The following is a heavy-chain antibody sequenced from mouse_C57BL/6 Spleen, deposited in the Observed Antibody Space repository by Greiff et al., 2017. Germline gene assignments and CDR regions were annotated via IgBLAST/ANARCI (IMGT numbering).Heavy chain of an antibody. CDR2: ISSGGSCT. J-gene: IGHJ3*01. CDR3: ARFYDGFAY. V-gene: IGHV5-6*01. D-gene: IGHD2-3*01. Sequence: EVQGVESGGDLVKPGGSLKLSCAASGFTFSSYGMSWVRQTPDKRLEWVATISSGGSCTYYPDSVKGRFTISRDNAKNTLYLQMSSLKSEDTAMYYCARFYDGFAYWGQGTLVTVSA. CDR1: GFTFSSYG.